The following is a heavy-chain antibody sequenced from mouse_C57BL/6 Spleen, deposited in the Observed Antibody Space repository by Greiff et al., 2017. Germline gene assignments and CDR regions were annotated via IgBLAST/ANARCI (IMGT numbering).Heavy chain of an antibody. V-gene: IGHV5-17*01. Sequence: VQLKESGGGLVKPGGSLKLSCAASGFTFSDYGMHWVRQAPEKGLEWVAYISSGSSTIYYADTVKGRYTISRDNSKNTLFRQMTSLRSEDTAMYYCARGPHYYGSSDGYFDVWGTGTTVTVSS. CDR2: ISSGSSTI. CDR3: ARGPHYYGSSDGYFDV. D-gene: IGHD1-1*01. CDR1: GFTFSDYG. J-gene: IGHJ1*03.